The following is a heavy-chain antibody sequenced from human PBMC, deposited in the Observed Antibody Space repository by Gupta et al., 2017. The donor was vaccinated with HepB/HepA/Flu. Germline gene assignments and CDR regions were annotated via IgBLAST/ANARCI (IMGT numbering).Heavy chain of an antibody. V-gene: IGHV3-33*01. CDR2: IWYDGSNK. Sequence: VRQAPGKGLEWVAVIWYDGSNKYYADSVKGRFTISRDNSKNTLYLQMNSLRAEDTAVYYCARDTYFDYWGQGTLVTVSS. CDR3: ARDTYFDY. J-gene: IGHJ4*02.